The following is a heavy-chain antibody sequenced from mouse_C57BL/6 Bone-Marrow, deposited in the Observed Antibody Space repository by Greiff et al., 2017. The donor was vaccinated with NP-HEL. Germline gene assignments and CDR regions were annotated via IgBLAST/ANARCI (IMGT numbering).Heavy chain of an antibody. J-gene: IGHJ2*01. V-gene: IGHV1-81*01. D-gene: IGHD1-1*01. Sequence: QVQLKESGAELARPGASVKLSCKASGYTFTSYGISWVKQRTGQGLEWIGEIYPRSGNTYYNEKFKGKATLTADKSSSITYMELRSLTSEDSAVYFCAPYYYGFDYWGQGTTLTVSS. CDR2: IYPRSGNT. CDR1: GYTFTSYG. CDR3: APYYYGFDY.